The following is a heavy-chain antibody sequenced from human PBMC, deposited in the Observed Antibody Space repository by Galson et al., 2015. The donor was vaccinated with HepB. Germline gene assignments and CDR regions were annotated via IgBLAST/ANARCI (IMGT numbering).Heavy chain of an antibody. CDR1: GFTFSSYS. CDR3: ARDVEPTPLGMDV. D-gene: IGHD2-15*01. J-gene: IGHJ6*02. CDR2: ISSSSSYI. V-gene: IGHV3-21*01. Sequence: SLRLSCAASGFTFSSYSMNWVRQAPGKGLEWVSSISSSSSYIYYADSVKGRFTISRDNAKNSLYLQMNSLRAEDTAVYYCARDVEPTPLGMDVWGQGTTVTVSS.